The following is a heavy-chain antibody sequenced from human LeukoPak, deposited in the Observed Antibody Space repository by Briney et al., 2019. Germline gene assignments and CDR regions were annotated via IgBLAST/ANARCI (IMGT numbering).Heavy chain of an antibody. Sequence: PGGSLRLSCAASGFTFSDYYMSWIRQAPGKGLEWVSYITSSGSSTYYADSVKGRFTISRDNAKNSLYLQMNSLRAEDAAVYYCAREVVYSDYYYYMDVWGKGTTVTVSS. CDR2: ITSSGSST. D-gene: IGHD2-8*02. J-gene: IGHJ6*03. CDR1: GFTFSDYY. V-gene: IGHV3-11*01. CDR3: AREVVYSDYYYYMDV.